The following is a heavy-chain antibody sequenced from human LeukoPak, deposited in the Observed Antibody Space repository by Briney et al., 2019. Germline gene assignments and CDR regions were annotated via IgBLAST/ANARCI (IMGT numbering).Heavy chain of an antibody. J-gene: IGHJ4*02. V-gene: IGHV4-59*01. CDR3: ETATPNIDYGIIAGFDY. CDR1: GGSISNYY. Sequence: SETLSLTCTVSGGSISNYYWSWIRQPPGKGLEGIGYIYYGGSTNYNPSLKSRVTISVDTSNNQFSLKLSPVTAADTAVYYCETATPNIDYGIIAGFDYWGQGTLVTVSS. D-gene: IGHD4-17*01. CDR2: IYYGGST.